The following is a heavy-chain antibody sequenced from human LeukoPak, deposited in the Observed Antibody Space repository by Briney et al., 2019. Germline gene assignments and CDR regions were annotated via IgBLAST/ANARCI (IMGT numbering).Heavy chain of an antibody. CDR1: GFTFSSFS. Sequence: GGSLRLSCAASGFTFSSFSMSWVRQAPGKGLDWISGISGGVSGGVSTTCYADSVKGRFTISRDDSKSTLFLQMNSLRAEDTAIYYCVKGPVRGMAPIADRVGYWGQGTLVAVSS. CDR2: ISGGVSGGVSTT. V-gene: IGHV3-23*01. D-gene: IGHD4-17*01. J-gene: IGHJ4*02. CDR3: VKGPVRGMAPIADRVGY.